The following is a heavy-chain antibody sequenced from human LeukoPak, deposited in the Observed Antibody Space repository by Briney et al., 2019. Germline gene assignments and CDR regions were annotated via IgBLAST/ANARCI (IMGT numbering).Heavy chain of an antibody. J-gene: IGHJ4*02. V-gene: IGHV3-30*18. CDR2: ISYDGSNK. CDR1: GFTFSSYG. CDR3: AKEGIAVAVGYFDY. Sequence: GRSLRLSCAASGFTFSSYGMHWVRQAPGKGLEWVAVISYDGSNKYYADSVKGRFTISRDNSKNTLYRQMNSLRAEDTAVYYCAKEGIAVAVGYFDYWGQGTLVTVSS. D-gene: IGHD6-19*01.